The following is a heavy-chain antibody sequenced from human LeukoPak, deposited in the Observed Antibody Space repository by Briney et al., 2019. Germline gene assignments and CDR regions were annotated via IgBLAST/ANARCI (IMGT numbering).Heavy chain of an antibody. CDR2: LTSITGTI. CDR3: ARGFPRYSGTPGYLDY. J-gene: IGHJ4*02. CDR1: GFSFTSYS. Sequence: GGSLRLSCVTSGFSFTSYSLNWVRQAPGKGLEWISGLTSITGTIYYADSVEGRFTISKDTAKRSLYLQMNSLRAEDTAVYFCARGFPRYSGTPGYLDYWGQGSLVTVSS. V-gene: IGHV3-48*01. D-gene: IGHD1-26*01.